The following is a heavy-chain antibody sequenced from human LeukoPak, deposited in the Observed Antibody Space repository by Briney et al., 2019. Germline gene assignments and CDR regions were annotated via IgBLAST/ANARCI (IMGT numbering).Heavy chain of an antibody. CDR2: ISYDGSNK. CDR3: ARVSRE. CDR1: VFTFSSYA. Sequence: VGSLRLSCAASVFTFSSYAMHWGRQAPGKGLEWVAVISYDGSNKYYAESVKGRFTISRDNSKNTLYLQMNSLRAEDTAVYYCARVSREWGQGTLVTVSS. J-gene: IGHJ4*02. V-gene: IGHV3-30-3*01.